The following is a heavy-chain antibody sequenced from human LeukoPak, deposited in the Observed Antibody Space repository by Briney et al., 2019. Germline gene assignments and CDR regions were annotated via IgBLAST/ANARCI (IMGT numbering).Heavy chain of an antibody. D-gene: IGHD6-19*01. V-gene: IGHV3-21*04. CDR2: ISGNSIYI. CDR1: GFTFSTYS. CDR3: ARDGSTGWHYFEY. Sequence: GGSLRLSCAASGFTFSTYSMNWVRQAPGKGLEWVSSISGNSIYIYYADSVKGRFTISRDNSKNTLYLQMNSLRTEDTAVYYCARDGSTGWHYFEYWGQGTLVTVSS. J-gene: IGHJ4*02.